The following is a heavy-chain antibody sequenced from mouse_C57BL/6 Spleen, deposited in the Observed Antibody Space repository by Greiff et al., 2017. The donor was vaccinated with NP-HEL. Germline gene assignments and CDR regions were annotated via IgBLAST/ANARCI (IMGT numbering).Heavy chain of an antibody. V-gene: IGHV1-59*01. Sequence: VQLQQPGAELVRPGTSVKLSCKASGYTFTSYWMHWVKQRPGQGPEWIGVIDPSDSYTNYNQKFKGKATLTVDTSSSTAYMQLSSLTSEDSAVYYCAPDWYFDVWGTGTTVTVSS. J-gene: IGHJ1*03. CDR1: GYTFTSYW. CDR3: APDWYFDV. CDR2: IDPSDSYT.